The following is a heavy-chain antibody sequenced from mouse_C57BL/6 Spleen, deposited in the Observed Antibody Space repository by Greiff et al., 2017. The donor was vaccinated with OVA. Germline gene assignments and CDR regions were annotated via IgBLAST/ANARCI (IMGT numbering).Heavy chain of an antibody. J-gene: IGHJ3*01. CDR1: GYTFTSYW. V-gene: IGHV1-64*01. CDR2: IHPNSGST. Sequence: QVQLQQPGAELVKPGASVKLSCKASGYTFTSYWMHWVKQRPGQGLEWIGMIHPNSGSTNYNAKFQSKATLTADKSSSPAYMQLSSLASEDSAVYYCAPTVERGFAYWGQGTLVTVSA. D-gene: IGHD1-1*01. CDR3: APTVERGFAY.